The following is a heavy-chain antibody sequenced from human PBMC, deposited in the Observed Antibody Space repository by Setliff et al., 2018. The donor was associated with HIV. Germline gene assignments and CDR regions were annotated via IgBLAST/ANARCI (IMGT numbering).Heavy chain of an antibody. Sequence: SETLSLTCTVSGDSISTYYWAWIRQPAGKGLEFIGRVYFSGSTNYNPSLKSRVTISLDTSKNRFSLNLRSVTAADTAVYYCARGFGSLDPWGKGTLVTVSS. D-gene: IGHD1-26*01. CDR1: GDSISTYY. V-gene: IGHV4-4*07. CDR2: VYFSGST. CDR3: ARGFGSLDP. J-gene: IGHJ5*02.